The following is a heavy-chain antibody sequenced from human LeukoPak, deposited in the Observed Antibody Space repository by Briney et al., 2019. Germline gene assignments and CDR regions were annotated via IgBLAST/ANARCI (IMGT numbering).Heavy chain of an antibody. CDR1: GFTFSSYG. Sequence: GGSLRLSCAASGFTFSSYGMHWVRQAPGKGLEWVAFIRYDGSNKCYADSVKGRFTISRDNSKNTLYLQMNSLRAEDTAVYYCAREEYCSGGSCQYFDYWGQGTLVTVSS. CDR3: AREEYCSGGSCQYFDY. J-gene: IGHJ4*02. D-gene: IGHD2-15*01. V-gene: IGHV3-30*02. CDR2: IRYDGSNK.